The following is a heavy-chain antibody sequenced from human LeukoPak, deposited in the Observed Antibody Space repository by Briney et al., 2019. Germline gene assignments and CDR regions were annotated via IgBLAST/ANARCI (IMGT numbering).Heavy chain of an antibody. Sequence: PSETLSLTCTVSGGSISSYYWSWIRQPPGKGLEWIGYIYYSGSPNYNPSLKSRVTISVDTSKNQFSLKLSSVTAADTAVYYCARDPNVLRFLEWHHSYYYYGMDVWGQGTTVTVSS. J-gene: IGHJ6*02. CDR1: GGSISSYY. CDR3: ARDPNVLRFLEWHHSYYYYGMDV. D-gene: IGHD3-3*01. CDR2: IYYSGSP. V-gene: IGHV4-59*12.